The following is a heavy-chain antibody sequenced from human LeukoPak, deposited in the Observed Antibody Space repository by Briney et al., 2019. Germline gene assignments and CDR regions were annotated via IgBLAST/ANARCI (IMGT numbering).Heavy chain of an antibody. D-gene: IGHD4-17*01. CDR3: AKDLGYGDYLFDY. CDR2: IRYDGSNK. CDR1: GFTFSSYG. V-gene: IGHV3-30*02. Sequence: PGGSLRLSCAASGFTFSSYGMHWVRQAPGKGLGWVAFIRYDGSNKYYADSVKGRFTISRDNSKNTLYLKMNSLRAEDTAVYYCAKDLGYGDYLFDYWGQGTLVTVSS. J-gene: IGHJ4*02.